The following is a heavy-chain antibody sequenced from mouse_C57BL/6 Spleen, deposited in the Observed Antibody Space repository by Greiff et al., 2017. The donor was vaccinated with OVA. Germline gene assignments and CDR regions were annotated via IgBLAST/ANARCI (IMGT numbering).Heavy chain of an antibody. CDR2: IDPANGNT. CDR1: GFNIKNTY. Sequence: EVQLQQSVAELVRPGASVKLSCTASGFNIKNTYMHWVKQRPEQGLEWIGRIDPANGNTKYAPKFQGKATITADTSSNTAYLQRSSLTSENTVIYYCARWDYYGSSRDYWGQGTTLTVSS. V-gene: IGHV14-3*01. J-gene: IGHJ2*01. CDR3: ARWDYYGSSRDY. D-gene: IGHD1-1*01.